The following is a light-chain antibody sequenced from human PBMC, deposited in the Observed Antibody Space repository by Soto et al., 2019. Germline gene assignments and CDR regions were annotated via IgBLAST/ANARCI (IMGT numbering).Light chain of an antibody. CDR3: QQYHIWPSWT. CDR2: GAS. V-gene: IGKV3-20*01. CDR1: QSVSSSY. J-gene: IGKJ1*01. Sequence: EILLTQSPGTLSLSPGERATLSCRASQSVSSSYLAWYQQKPGQAPRLLIYGASSRATCIPDRFSGSGSGTDFTLTISSLQSEDFAVYFCQQYHIWPSWTFGQGTKVDIK.